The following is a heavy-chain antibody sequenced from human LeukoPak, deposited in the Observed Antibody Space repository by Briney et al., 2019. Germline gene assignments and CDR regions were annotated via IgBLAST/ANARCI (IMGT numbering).Heavy chain of an antibody. D-gene: IGHD2-15*01. V-gene: IGHV3-66*01. CDR1: GFTFSDHY. Sequence: GGSLRLSCAASGFTFSDHYMDWVRQAPGKGLEWVSVIYSGGSTYYADSVKGRFTISRDNSKNTLYLQMNSLRVEDTAVYYCARDFCSAGSCYPDNWGQGTLVTVSS. CDR2: IYSGGST. CDR3: ARDFCSAGSCYPDN. J-gene: IGHJ4*02.